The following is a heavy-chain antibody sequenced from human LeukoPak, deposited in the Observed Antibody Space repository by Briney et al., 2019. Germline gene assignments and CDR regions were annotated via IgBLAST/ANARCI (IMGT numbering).Heavy chain of an antibody. CDR3: ASGRSEVRGVRRYYYMDV. Sequence: SETLSLTCTVSGGSINSYYWSWIRQPPGKGLEWIGYISYTGGETNYNPSLKSRLTISVDTSKNQFSLMLTSVTAADTAVYYCASGRSEVRGVRRYYYMDVWGKGTTVTVSS. CDR2: ISYTGGET. J-gene: IGHJ6*03. CDR1: GGSINSYY. D-gene: IGHD3-10*01. V-gene: IGHV4-59*08.